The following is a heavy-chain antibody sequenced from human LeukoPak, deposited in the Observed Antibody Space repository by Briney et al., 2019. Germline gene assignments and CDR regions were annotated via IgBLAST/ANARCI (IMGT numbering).Heavy chain of an antibody. V-gene: IGHV3-30-3*01. CDR3: ARDLSERYSTDY. D-gene: IGHD1-26*01. CDR1: GFTFSSYW. Sequence: TGGSLRLSCAASGFTFSSYWMHWVRQAPGKGLEWVAFISWDGNTKYYADSVKGRFTISRDNSQNTLDLQMNSLRAEDTAVYYCARDLSERYSTDYWGQGTLVTVSS. J-gene: IGHJ4*02. CDR2: ISWDGNTK.